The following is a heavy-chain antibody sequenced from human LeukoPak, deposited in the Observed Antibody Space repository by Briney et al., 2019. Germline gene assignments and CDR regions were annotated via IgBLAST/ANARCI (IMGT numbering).Heavy chain of an antibody. D-gene: IGHD2-15*01. Sequence: GGSLRLSCAASGFTFSSYAMHWVRQAPGKGLEWVAVISYDGSNKYYADSVKGRFTISRDNSKNTLYLQMNSLRAEDTAVYYCARRARYCSGDSCFDWDLYYYYYMDVWGKGTTVTVSS. V-gene: IGHV3-30*01. CDR2: ISYDGSNK. J-gene: IGHJ6*03. CDR3: ARRARYCSGDSCFDWDLYYYYYMDV. CDR1: GFTFSSYA.